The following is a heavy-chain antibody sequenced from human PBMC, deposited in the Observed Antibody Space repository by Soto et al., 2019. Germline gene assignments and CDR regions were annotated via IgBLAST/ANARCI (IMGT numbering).Heavy chain of an antibody. CDR3: ARQWDRDYSDSSGYLVYFDY. CDR1: GGSISSSSYY. J-gene: IGHJ4*02. CDR2: IYYSGST. V-gene: IGHV4-39*01. Sequence: PSETLSLTCTVSGGSISSSSYYWGWIRQPPGKGLEWIGSIYYSGSTYYNPSLKSRVTISVDTSKNQFSLKLSSVTAADTAVYYCARQWDRDYSDSSGYLVYFDYWGQGTLVTVSS. D-gene: IGHD3-22*01.